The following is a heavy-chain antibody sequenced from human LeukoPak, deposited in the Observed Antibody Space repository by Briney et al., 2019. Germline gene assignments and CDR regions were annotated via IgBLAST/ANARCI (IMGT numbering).Heavy chain of an antibody. CDR1: GGSIRGYY. Sequence: PSETLSLTCTVSGGSIRGYYWSWIRQSPEKGLEWIGYIYSSGSTNYNPSLKSRVTMSVDTSKNQLSLKVSSVTAADTAVYYCARVFDSGSQAYFYYMDVWGKGTTVIISS. D-gene: IGHD3-10*01. CDR2: IYSSGST. CDR3: ARVFDSGSQAYFYYMDV. J-gene: IGHJ6*03. V-gene: IGHV4-59*01.